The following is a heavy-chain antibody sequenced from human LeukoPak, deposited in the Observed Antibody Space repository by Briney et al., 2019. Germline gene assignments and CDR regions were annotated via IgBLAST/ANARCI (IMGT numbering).Heavy chain of an antibody. CDR2: IRYDGSNK. J-gene: IGHJ4*02. V-gene: IGHV3-30*02. D-gene: IGHD6-13*01. CDR1: GFTFSSYG. Sequence: GGSLRLSCAAPGFTFSSYGMHWVRQAPGKGLEWVAFIRYDGSNKYYADSVKGRFTISRDNSKNTLYLQMNSLRAEDTAVYYCAKDQYSSSWYFPFDYWGQGTLVTVSS. CDR3: AKDQYSSSWYFPFDY.